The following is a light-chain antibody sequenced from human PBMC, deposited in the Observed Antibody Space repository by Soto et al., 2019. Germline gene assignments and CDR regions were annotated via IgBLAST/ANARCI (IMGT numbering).Light chain of an antibody. Sequence: EIVLTQSPGTLSLSPGERATLSCRASQSVSSSYLAWYQQKPGQAPRPLIYGASSRAIGIPDRFSGSGSGTDFTLTISRLDPEDFAVYYCQQYGSSPWTFGQGTKVDIK. CDR1: QSVSSSY. CDR3: QQYGSSPWT. V-gene: IGKV3-20*01. J-gene: IGKJ1*01. CDR2: GAS.